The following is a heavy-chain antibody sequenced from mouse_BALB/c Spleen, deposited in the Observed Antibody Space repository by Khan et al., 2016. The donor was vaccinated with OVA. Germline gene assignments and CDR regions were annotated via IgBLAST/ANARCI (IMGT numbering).Heavy chain of an antibody. CDR3: ARPPYFSYVMDY. V-gene: IGHV9-3-1*01. J-gene: IGHJ4*01. Sequence: QIQLVQSGPELKKPGETVKISCKASGYTFTNYGMNWVKHAPGKGLKWMGWINTYTGEPTYADDFKGRFAFSLETSASTAYLQINNLKNEDTATYFCARPPYFSYVMDYWGQGTSVTVSS. D-gene: IGHD2-10*01. CDR1: GYTFTNYG. CDR2: INTYTGEP.